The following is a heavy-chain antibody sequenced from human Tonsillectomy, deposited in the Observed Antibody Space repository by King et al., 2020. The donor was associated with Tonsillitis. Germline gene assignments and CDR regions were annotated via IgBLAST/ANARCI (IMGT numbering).Heavy chain of an antibody. D-gene: IGHD6-19*01. V-gene: IGHV1-2*06. CDR3: ARDTGGWRTLDF. CDR2: ITPETGGA. Sequence: VQLVESGTEVKKPGASGKVSGQVSGYSFSGYSIHWVRQAPGQGLEGRGRITPETGGADYPLGFEDRVTMTRDTSIRTAYMELSRLRSDDTAVYYCARDTGGWRTLDFWGQGTLVTVSS. J-gene: IGHJ4*02. CDR1: GYSFSGYS.